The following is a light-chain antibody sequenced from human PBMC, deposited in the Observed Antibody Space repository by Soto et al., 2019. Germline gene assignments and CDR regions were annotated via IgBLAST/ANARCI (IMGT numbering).Light chain of an antibody. CDR3: QQYDNRPLT. J-gene: IGKJ4*01. V-gene: IGKV1-33*01. CDR1: QDISNF. Sequence: DIQMTQSPSSLSASVGDRVTITCQASQDISNFLNWYQQKPGKAPKLLIYDASKLETGVPSRFSGSGSGTAFTFTISSLQPEDVATYYCQQYDNRPLTFGGGTKVEIK. CDR2: DAS.